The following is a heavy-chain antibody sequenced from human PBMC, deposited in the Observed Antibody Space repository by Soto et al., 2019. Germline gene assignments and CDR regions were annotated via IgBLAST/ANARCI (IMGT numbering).Heavy chain of an antibody. J-gene: IGHJ6*01. Sequence: WGWIRQPPVKGLESNGSITKSGSPYHNPYLKSRVTISVDTSKTQFSLKMSSVTAADTAVYYCARLKSFLLLALDGM. V-gene: IGHV4-39*01. CDR3: ARLKSFLLLALDGM. CDR2: ITKSGSP. D-gene: IGHD3-10*01.